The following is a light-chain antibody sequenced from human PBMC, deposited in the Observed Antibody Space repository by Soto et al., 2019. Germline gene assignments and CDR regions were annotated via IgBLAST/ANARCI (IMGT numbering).Light chain of an antibody. CDR2: DIT. CDR1: SSAVGGYNY. CDR3: SSYTSSSTPV. J-gene: IGLJ2*01. V-gene: IGLV2-8*01. Sequence: QSALTQPPSASGSPGQSVTISCTGTSSAVGGYNYVSWYQRHPGKAPKLLISDITKRPSGVPDRFSGSKSGNPASLTVSGLQAEDEADYYCSSYTSSSTPVFGGGTKLTVL.